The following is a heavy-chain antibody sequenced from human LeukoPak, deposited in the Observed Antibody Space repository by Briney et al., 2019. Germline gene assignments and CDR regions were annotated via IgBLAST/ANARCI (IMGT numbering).Heavy chain of an antibody. CDR1: GGSLSGYY. Sequence: PSETLSLTCAVYGGSLSGYYWSWIRQPPGKGLEWIGEINHSGSTNYNPSLKSRVTISVDTSKNQFSLKLSSVTAADTAVYYCARGSTYWGQGTLVTVSS. CDR3: ARGSTY. CDR2: INHSGST. J-gene: IGHJ4*02. V-gene: IGHV4-34*01.